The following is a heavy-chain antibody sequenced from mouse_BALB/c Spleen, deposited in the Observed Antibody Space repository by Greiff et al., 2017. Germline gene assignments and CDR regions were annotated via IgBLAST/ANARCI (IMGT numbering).Heavy chain of an antibody. CDR3: ARPGSSLFDY. CDR1: GYAFTNYL. V-gene: IGHV1-54*01. J-gene: IGHJ2*01. CDR2: INPGSGGT. Sequence: QVHVKQSGAELVRPGTSVKVSCKASGYAFTNYLIEWVKQRPGQGLEWIGVINPGSGGTNYNEKFKGKATLTADKSSSTAYMQLSSLTSDDSAVYFCARPGSSLFDYWGQGTTLTVSS. D-gene: IGHD1-1*01.